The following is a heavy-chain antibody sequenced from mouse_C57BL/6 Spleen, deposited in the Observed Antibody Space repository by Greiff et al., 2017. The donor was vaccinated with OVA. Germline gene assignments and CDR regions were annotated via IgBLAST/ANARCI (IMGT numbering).Heavy chain of an antibody. CDR3: ARLNYGSSPYAMDY. CDR2: IDPSDSYT. CDR1: GYTFTSYW. D-gene: IGHD1-1*01. Sequence: VQLQQPGAELVRPGTSVKLSCKASGYTFTSYWMHWVKQRPGQGLEWIGVIDPSDSYTNYNQKFKGKATLTVDTSSSTAYMQLSSLTSEDSAVYYCARLNYGSSPYAMDYWGQGTSVTVSS. J-gene: IGHJ4*01. V-gene: IGHV1-59*01.